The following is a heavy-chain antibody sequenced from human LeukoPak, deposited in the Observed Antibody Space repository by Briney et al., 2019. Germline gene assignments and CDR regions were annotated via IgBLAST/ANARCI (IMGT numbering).Heavy chain of an antibody. CDR3: ARVRIEQQPYDY. V-gene: IGHV1-18*01. CDR2: ISAYNGNT. D-gene: IGHD6-13*01. Sequence: VASVKVSCKASGYTFSSYGISWVRQAPGQALEWMGWISAYNGNTNYAQKLQGRVTMTTDTSTSTAYMELRSLRSDDTAVYYCARVRIEQQPYDYWGQGTLVTVSS. J-gene: IGHJ4*02. CDR1: GYTFSSYG.